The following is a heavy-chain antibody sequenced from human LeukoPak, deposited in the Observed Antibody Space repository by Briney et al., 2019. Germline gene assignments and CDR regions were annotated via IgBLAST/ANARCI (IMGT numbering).Heavy chain of an antibody. J-gene: IGHJ6*02. Sequence: PGGSLRLSCAASGFTFSSYAMNWVRQAPGKGLEWVSGISSSGSSLYHADSVKGRFTISRDNAKNSLYLQMNSLRAEDTALYYCAKDMSPQYSSDAGYYYYGMDVWGQGTTVTVSS. CDR3: AKDMSPQYSSDAGYYYYGMDV. CDR1: GFTFSSYA. CDR2: ISSSGSSL. V-gene: IGHV3-23*01. D-gene: IGHD6-19*01.